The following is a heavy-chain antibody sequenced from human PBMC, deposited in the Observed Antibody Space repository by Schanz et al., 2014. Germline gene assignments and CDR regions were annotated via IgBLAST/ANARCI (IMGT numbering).Heavy chain of an antibody. V-gene: IGHV3-33*01. CDR2: IWYDGSNK. D-gene: IGHD1-26*01. J-gene: IGHJ4*02. Sequence: EQLVESGGGVVQPGRSLRLSCAASGFTFSSYGMHWVRQAPGKGLEWVAVIWYDGSNKYYADSVKGRFTISRDNSKNTLFLQMNSLRAEDTAVYYCARDHTTESYYSAGPPIDYWGQGTLLTVSS. CDR3: ARDHTTESYYSAGPPIDY. CDR1: GFTFSSYG.